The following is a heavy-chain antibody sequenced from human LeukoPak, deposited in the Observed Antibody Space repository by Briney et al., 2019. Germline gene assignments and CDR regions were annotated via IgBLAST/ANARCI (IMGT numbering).Heavy chain of an antibody. V-gene: IGHV4-34*01. CDR1: GGSFSGYY. J-gene: IGHJ5*02. CDR3: ARQGLTYYDFWSGYQYNWFDP. CDR2: INHSGST. Sequence: SETLSLTCAVYGGSFSGYYWSWIRQPPGKGLEWIGEINHSGSTNYNPSLKSRVTISVDTSKNQFSLKLSSVTAADTAVYYCARQGLTYYDFWSGYQYNWFDPWGQGTLVTVSS. D-gene: IGHD3-3*01.